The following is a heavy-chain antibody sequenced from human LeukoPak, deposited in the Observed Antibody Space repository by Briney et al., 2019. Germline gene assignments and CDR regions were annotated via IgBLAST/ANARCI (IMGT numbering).Heavy chain of an antibody. CDR2: INHSGST. V-gene: IGHV4-34*01. J-gene: IGHJ4*02. D-gene: IGHD7-27*01. CDR1: GGSFSGYY. CDR3: ARGRRLGIYY. Sequence: SETLSLTCAVYGGSFSGYYWSWIRQPPGKGLERIGEINHSGSTNYNPSLKSRVTISVDTSKNQFSLKLSSVTAADTAVYYCARGRRLGIYYWGQGTLVTVSS.